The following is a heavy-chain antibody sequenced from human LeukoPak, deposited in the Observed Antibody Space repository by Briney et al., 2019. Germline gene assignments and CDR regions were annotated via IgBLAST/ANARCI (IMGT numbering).Heavy chain of an antibody. J-gene: IGHJ3*02. CDR2: ISAYNGNT. D-gene: IGHD2-2*01. V-gene: IGHV1-18*01. Sequence: ASVNVSCKASGYTFTSYGISWVRQAPGQGLEWMGWISAYNGNTNYAQKLQGRVTMTTDKSTSTAYMELRSLRSDDTAVYYCARDPGYCSSTSCSLDAFDIWGQGTMVTVSS. CDR3: ARDPGYCSSTSCSLDAFDI. CDR1: GYTFTSYG.